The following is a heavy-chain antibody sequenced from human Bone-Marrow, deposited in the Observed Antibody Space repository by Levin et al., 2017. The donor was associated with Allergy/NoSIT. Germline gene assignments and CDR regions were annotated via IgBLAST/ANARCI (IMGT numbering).Heavy chain of an antibody. D-gene: IGHD4-17*01. Sequence: GESLKISCKASGYTFTSYDINWVRQATGQGLEWMGWMNPNSGNTGYAQKFQGRVTMTRNTSISTAYMELSSLRSEDTAVYYCARDLAGDYYFDYWGQGTLVTVSS. CDR3: ARDLAGDYYFDY. J-gene: IGHJ4*02. V-gene: IGHV1-8*01. CDR1: GYTFTSYD. CDR2: MNPNSGNT.